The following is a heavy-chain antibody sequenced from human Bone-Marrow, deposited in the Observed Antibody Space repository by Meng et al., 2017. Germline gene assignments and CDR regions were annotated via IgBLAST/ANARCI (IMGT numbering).Heavy chain of an antibody. CDR2: IYSGGGT. CDR3: TGGEDH. CDR1: GFSVSNEF. J-gene: IGHJ4*02. Sequence: EVQVVESGGGWVKPGGSLRLYCAVSGFSVSNEFISWVRQAQGKGLEWVSVIYSGGGTDYAASVKGRFTTSRDSSKNTMYMQMNNLRADDTAMYYCTGGEDHWGQGTLVTVSS. V-gene: IGHV3-66*01.